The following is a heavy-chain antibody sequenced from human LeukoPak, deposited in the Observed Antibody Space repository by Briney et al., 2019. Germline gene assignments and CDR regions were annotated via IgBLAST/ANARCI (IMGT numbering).Heavy chain of an antibody. D-gene: IGHD2-21*01. CDR1: GFTFSTYA. CDR3: ARDVADYFDY. J-gene: IGHJ4*02. CDR2: ISGTGGST. V-gene: IGHV3-23*01. Sequence: PGGSLRLSCAASGFTFSTYAMTCVRQAPGEGLEWVSLISGTGGSTYYADSVKGRFTISRDNSKNPLYLQMNSLRAEDTAVYYCARDVADYFDYWGQGTLVPVSS.